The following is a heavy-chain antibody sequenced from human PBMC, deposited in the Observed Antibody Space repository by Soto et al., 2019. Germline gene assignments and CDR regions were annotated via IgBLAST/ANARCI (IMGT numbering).Heavy chain of an antibody. Sequence: QVQLVESGGGVVQPERSLRLSCAASGFTFSSYGMHWVRQAPGKGLEWVAVISYDGSNKYYADSVKGRFTISRDNSKNTLYLQMNSLRAEDTAVYYCAKPLGRIQLWLYGYWGQGTLVTVSS. J-gene: IGHJ4*02. CDR3: AKPLGRIQLWLYGY. CDR2: ISYDGSNK. D-gene: IGHD5-18*01. V-gene: IGHV3-30*18. CDR1: GFTFSSYG.